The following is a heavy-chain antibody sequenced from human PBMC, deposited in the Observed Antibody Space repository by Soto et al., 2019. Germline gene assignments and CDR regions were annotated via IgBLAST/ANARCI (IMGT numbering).Heavy chain of an antibody. D-gene: IGHD3-3*01. Sequence: SGTLSLTCTLSGCSISSSSYYWGWIRQPPGKGLEWIGSIYYSGSTYYNPSLKSRVTISVDTSKNQFSLKLSSVTAADTAVYYCARIQEHSDFRSGDHFAYWGQGTLFT. V-gene: IGHV4-39*01. CDR1: GCSISSSSYY. J-gene: IGHJ4*02. CDR3: ARIQEHSDFRSGDHFAY. CDR2: IYYSGST.